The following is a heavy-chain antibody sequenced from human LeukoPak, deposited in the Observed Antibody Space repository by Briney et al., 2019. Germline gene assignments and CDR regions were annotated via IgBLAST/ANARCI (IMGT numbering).Heavy chain of an antibody. J-gene: IGHJ6*03. D-gene: IGHD3-16*01. V-gene: IGHV1-69*13. CDR3: ARETLTPKYYYMDV. CDR1: GGTFSSFG. Sequence: ASVKVSCKASGGTFSSFGISWVRQAPGQGLEWMGGIIPIFGTTNHAQKFQGRITISADESTSTAYMELSSLRSEDTAVYYCARETLTPKYYYMDVWGKGTTVTISS. CDR2: IIPIFGTT.